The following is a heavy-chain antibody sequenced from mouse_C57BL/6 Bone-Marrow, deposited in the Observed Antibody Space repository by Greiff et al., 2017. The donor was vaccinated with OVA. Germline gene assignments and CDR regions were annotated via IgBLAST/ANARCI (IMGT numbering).Heavy chain of an antibody. Sequence: QVQLQQPGAELVKPGASVKMSCKASGYTFTSYWITWVKQRPGQGLEWIGDIYPGSGSTNYNGKFKSKATLTVDTSSSTAYMQLSSLTSEDSAVYYCARDYYGSSPYYFDYWGQGTTLTVSS. CDR1: GYTFTSYW. CDR3: ARDYYGSSPYYFDY. D-gene: IGHD1-1*01. J-gene: IGHJ2*01. CDR2: IYPGSGST. V-gene: IGHV1-55*01.